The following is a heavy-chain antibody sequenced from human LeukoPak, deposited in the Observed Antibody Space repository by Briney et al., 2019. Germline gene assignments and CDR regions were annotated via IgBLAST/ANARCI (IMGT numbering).Heavy chain of an antibody. CDR3: ARTGDLDYYDSSGYYIED. CDR1: GGSISSYY. Sequence: AETLSLTCTVSGGSISSYYWSWIRQPPGKGLEWIGYIYYSGSTNYNPSLKSRVTISVDTSKNQFSLKLSSVTAADTAVYYCARTGDLDYYDSSGYYIEDWGQGTLVTVPS. J-gene: IGHJ4*02. D-gene: IGHD3-22*01. CDR2: IYYSGST. V-gene: IGHV4-59*01.